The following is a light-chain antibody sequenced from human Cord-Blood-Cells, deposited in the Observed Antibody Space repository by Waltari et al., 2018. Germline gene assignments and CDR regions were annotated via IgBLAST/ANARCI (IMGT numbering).Light chain of an antibody. CDR2: QDS. V-gene: IGLV3-1*01. Sequence: SYELTQPPSVSVSPGQTASITCSGATLGDNYAFWYQQKPGQSPVLGIYQDSKRPSGIPERFSGSNAGNTATLTISGTQAMDEADYYCQAWDSSTVVFGGGTKLTVL. J-gene: IGLJ2*01. CDR3: QAWDSSTVV. CDR1: TLGDNY.